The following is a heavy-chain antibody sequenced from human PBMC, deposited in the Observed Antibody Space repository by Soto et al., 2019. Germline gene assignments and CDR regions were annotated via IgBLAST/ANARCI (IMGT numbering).Heavy chain of an antibody. Sequence: GGSLRLSCAASGFTFSSYTMNWVRQAPGKGLEWVSSISSSSSYIYYADSVKGRFTISRDNAKNTLYLQMNSLRAEDTAVYYCARDPTYFYDSSGYYDYWGQGTLVTVSS. CDR2: ISSSSSYI. J-gene: IGHJ4*02. CDR3: ARDPTYFYDSSGYYDY. D-gene: IGHD3-22*01. V-gene: IGHV3-21*01. CDR1: GFTFSSYT.